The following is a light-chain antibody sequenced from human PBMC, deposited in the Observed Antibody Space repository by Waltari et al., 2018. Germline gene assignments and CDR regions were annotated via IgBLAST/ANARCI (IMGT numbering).Light chain of an antibody. CDR3: FSAADNNWV. Sequence: SYELTQPSSVSVSPGQTVRITCPGHILAKKFARWFQQKPGQAPVLLIYKDSERPSGIPERFSGSRSGTTVTLTISGAQVEDEADYHCFSAADNNWVFGGGTKLTVL. CDR2: KDS. CDR1: ILAKKF. V-gene: IGLV3-27*01. J-gene: IGLJ3*02.